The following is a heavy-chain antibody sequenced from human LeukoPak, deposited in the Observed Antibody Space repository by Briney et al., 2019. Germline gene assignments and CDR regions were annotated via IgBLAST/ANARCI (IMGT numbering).Heavy chain of an antibody. J-gene: IGHJ4*02. CDR3: ASATYYYDSSGYRDFYFDD. CDR2: FYSDGST. CDR1: GFTVSSNY. V-gene: IGHV3-53*01. D-gene: IGHD3-22*01. Sequence: QTGGSLRLSCAASGFTVSSNYMNWVRRAPGKGLEWVSAFYSDGSTYYADSVKGRFTLSRDNSKNTLYLQMNSLRAEDTAVYYCASATYYYDSSGYRDFYFDDWGQGTLVTVSS.